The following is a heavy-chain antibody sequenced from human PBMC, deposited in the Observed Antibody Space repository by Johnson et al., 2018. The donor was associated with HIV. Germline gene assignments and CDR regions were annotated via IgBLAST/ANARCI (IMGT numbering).Heavy chain of an antibody. CDR1: GFTFDDYA. D-gene: IGHD1-26*01. CDR2: LSWNSGSI. V-gene: IGHV3-9*01. CDR3: AKATEGEGLWAFDI. J-gene: IGHJ3*02. Sequence: VQLVESGGGLIQPGGSLRLSCAASGFTFDDYAMHWVRQAPGKGLEWVSGLSWNSGSIGYADSVKGRFTISRDNAKNSLYLQMNSLRAGDTALYYCAKATEGEGLWAFDIWGQATIVTVSS.